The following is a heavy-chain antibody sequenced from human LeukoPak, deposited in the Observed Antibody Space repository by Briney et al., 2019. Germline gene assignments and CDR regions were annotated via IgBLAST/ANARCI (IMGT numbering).Heavy chain of an antibody. CDR2: INHSGST. V-gene: IGHV4-34*01. CDR3: AKVRLGYCSGGSCSRGGTPMDV. CDR1: GGSFSGYY. J-gene: IGHJ6*03. D-gene: IGHD2-15*01. Sequence: PSETLSLTCAVYGGSFSGYYWSWIRQPPGKGLEWIGEINHSGSTNHNPSLKSRVTISVDTSKNQFSLKLSSVTAADTAVYYCAKVRLGYCSGGSCSRGGTPMDVWGKGTTVTISS.